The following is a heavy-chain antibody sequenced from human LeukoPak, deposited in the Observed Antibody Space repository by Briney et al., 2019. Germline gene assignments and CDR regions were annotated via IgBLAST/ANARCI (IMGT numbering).Heavy chain of an antibody. Sequence: ASVKVSYKASGYTFSSYYIHCVRQAPGQGLEWMGIINPSGGSTSYAQKFQGRVTMTRDTSTSTVYMELSSLRSEDTAVYYCARDPNTAMVHSHKRYYYGMDVWGQGTTVTVSS. CDR1: GYTFSSYY. CDR3: ARDPNTAMVHSHKRYYYGMDV. D-gene: IGHD5-18*01. V-gene: IGHV1-46*01. CDR2: INPSGGST. J-gene: IGHJ6*02.